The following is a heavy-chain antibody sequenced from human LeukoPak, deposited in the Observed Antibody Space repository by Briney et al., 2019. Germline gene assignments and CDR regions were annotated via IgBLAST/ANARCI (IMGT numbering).Heavy chain of an antibody. V-gene: IGHV3-48*03. CDR3: AREASYGYAFDY. CDR1: GFTLSSYE. J-gene: IGHJ4*02. D-gene: IGHD5-12*01. CDR2: ISATSSTK. Sequence: GGSLRLSCAASGFTLSSYEMHCVRHAPGKGLEWISYISATSSTKFYADSVKGRFTISRDNAKNSLYLQMNSLTAEDTAVYYCAREASYGYAFDYWGQGTPVTVSS.